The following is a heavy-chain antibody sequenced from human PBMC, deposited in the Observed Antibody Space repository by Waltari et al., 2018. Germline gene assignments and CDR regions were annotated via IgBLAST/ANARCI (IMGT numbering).Heavy chain of an antibody. D-gene: IGHD2-15*01. J-gene: IGHJ5*02. V-gene: IGHV4-34*01. CDR2: INHRGST. CDR3: ARGIAYNWFDP. CDR1: SGSFSGYY. Sequence: QVQLQQWGAGLLKPSETLSLTCAVYSGSFSGYYWSWIRQPQGKGREWIGEINHRGSTSYHPSVKSRVTISVDTSNNQFSLKLSSVTAADTAVYYCARGIAYNWFDPWGQGTLVTVSS.